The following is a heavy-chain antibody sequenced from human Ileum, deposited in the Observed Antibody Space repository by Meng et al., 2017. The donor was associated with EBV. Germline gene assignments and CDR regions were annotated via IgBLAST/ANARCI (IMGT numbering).Heavy chain of an antibody. Sequence: QVQLQESGPGLVKPSGTLSLTCAVSGGSISSSNWWSWVRQPPGKGLEWIGEIYHSGSTNYNPSLKSRVTISVDKSKNQFSLKLSSVTAADTAVYYCASGRKYCSSTSCYGQFDYWGQGTLVTVDS. CDR3: ASGRKYCSSTSCYGQFDY. CDR2: IYHSGST. V-gene: IGHV4-4*02. J-gene: IGHJ4*02. CDR1: GGSISSSNW. D-gene: IGHD2-2*01.